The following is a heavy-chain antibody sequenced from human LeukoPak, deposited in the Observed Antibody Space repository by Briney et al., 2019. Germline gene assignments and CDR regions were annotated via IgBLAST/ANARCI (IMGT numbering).Heavy chain of an antibody. J-gene: IGHJ3*02. V-gene: IGHV3-7*03. CDR2: MRADGSEK. Sequence: GGSLRLSCAASGFTFSAYYMNWVRQAPGKGLEWVAKMRADGSEKYYVDSVKGRFTISRDNSKNTLYLQMNSLRAEDTAVYYCARSGSSSWELRGDAFDIWGQGTMVTVSS. CDR3: ARSGSSSWELRGDAFDI. D-gene: IGHD1-26*01. CDR1: GFTFSAYY.